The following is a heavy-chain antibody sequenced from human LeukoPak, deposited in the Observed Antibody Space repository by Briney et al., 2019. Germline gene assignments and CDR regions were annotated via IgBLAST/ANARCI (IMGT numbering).Heavy chain of an antibody. Sequence: GGSLRLSCAASGFTFSNYNMNWVRQAPGKGLEWVSHISSTSSTVYYADSVKGRFTVSRDNAKNSLYLQMNSLRDEDTAMFYCARVGDGYSVNYFDCWGQGTLVTVSS. CDR3: ARVGDGYSVNYFDC. V-gene: IGHV3-48*02. CDR2: ISSTSSTV. D-gene: IGHD5-24*01. J-gene: IGHJ4*02. CDR1: GFTFSNYN.